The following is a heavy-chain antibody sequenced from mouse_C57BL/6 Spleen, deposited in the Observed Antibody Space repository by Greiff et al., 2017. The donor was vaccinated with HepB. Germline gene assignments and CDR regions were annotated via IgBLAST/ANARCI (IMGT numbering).Heavy chain of an antibody. V-gene: IGHV1-26*01. CDR1: GYTFTDYY. D-gene: IGHD4-1*01. Sequence: EVKLQQSGPELVKPGASVKISCKASGYTFTDYYMNWVKQSHGKSLEWIGDINPNNGGTSYNQKFKGKATLTVDKSSSTAYMELRSLTSEDSAVYYCARALGRLAWFAYWGQGTLVTVSA. CDR3: ARALGRLAWFAY. J-gene: IGHJ3*01. CDR2: INPNNGGT.